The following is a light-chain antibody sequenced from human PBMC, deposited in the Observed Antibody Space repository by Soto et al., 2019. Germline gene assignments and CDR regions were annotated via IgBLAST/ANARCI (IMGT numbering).Light chain of an antibody. V-gene: IGKV3-20*01. CDR2: DAS. CDR1: QTVTNDY. CDR3: QQYGFSPIS. Sequence: EVVLTQSPGSLSFSPGERATLSCRASQTVTNDYLAWYQQKDGQAPRLLIYDASTRATGVPDRFSGSGSGPEYTLTITRLEPEDFAVYSCQQYGFSPISFGQGTRLEIX. J-gene: IGKJ5*01.